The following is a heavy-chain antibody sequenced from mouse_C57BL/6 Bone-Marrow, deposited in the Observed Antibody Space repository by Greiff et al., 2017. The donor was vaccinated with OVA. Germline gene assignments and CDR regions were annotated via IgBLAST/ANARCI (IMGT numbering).Heavy chain of an antibody. J-gene: IGHJ4*01. CDR1: GYTFTSYN. D-gene: IGHD5-1*01. CDR2: IYPGNGDT. Sequence: QVQLQQSGAELVRPGASVKMSCKASGYTFTSYNMPWVKQTPRQGLEWIGAIYPGNGDTSYNQKFKGKATLTVDKSSSTAYMQLSSLTSEDSAVYFCASYLLYAMDDWGKGTSVTVAS. V-gene: IGHV1-12*01. CDR3: ASYLLYAMDD.